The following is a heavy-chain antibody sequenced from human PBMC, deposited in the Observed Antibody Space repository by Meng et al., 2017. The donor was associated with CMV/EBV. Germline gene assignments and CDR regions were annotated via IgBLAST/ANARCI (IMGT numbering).Heavy chain of an antibody. CDR3: ARGPLDIVATIRLWSNDY. J-gene: IGHJ4*02. CDR1: GFTFSSYS. Sequence: GESLKISCAASGFTFSSYSMNWVRQAPGKGLEWVSSISSSSSYIYYADSVKGQFTISRDNAKNSLYLQMNSLRAEDTAVYYCARGPLDIVATIRLWSNDYWGQGTLVTVSS. D-gene: IGHD5-12*01. CDR2: ISSSSSYI. V-gene: IGHV3-21*01.